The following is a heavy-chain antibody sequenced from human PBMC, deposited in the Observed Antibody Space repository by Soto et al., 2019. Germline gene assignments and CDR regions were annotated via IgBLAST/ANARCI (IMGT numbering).Heavy chain of an antibody. CDR2: ISGSGGST. D-gene: IGHD5-12*01. CDR1: GFTFSSYA. V-gene: IGHV3-23*01. J-gene: IGHJ4*02. CDR3: AKGTIVATLSYFDY. Sequence: GGSLRLSCAASGFTFSSYAMGWVRQAPGKGLEWVSAISGSGGSTYYADSVKGRFTISRDNSKNTLYLQMNSLRAEDTAVYYCAKGTIVATLSYFDYWGQGTLVTVSS.